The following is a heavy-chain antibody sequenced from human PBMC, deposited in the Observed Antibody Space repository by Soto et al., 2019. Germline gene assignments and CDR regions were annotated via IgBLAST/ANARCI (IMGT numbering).Heavy chain of an antibody. CDR2: ISGSGSST. CDR3: EKTLYDSRDPHSH. J-gene: IGHJ4*02. Sequence: PGGSLRLSCEASGFTFNNYAMSWVRQAPGQGLEWLSGISGSGSSTYYADSGKGRVTISRDNSKNTLFLQMNTLRAEDTAVYYCEKTLYDSRDPHSHWGQGTRVTVXS. D-gene: IGHD3-22*01. V-gene: IGHV3-23*01. CDR1: GFTFNNYA.